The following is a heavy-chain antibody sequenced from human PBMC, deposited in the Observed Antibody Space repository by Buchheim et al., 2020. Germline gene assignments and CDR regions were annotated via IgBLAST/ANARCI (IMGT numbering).Heavy chain of an antibody. V-gene: IGHV1-46*01. CDR3: ARWNYDFWSGYYMASYGMDV. J-gene: IGHJ6*02. Sequence: QVQLVQSGAEVKKPGASVKVSCKASGYTFTSYYMHWVRQAPGQGLEWMGIINPSGGSTSYGQKFQGRVTITRDTSARTVYMELSSLRSEDTAVYYCARWNYDFWSGYYMASYGMDVWGQGTT. D-gene: IGHD3-3*01. CDR2: INPSGGST. CDR1: GYTFTSYY.